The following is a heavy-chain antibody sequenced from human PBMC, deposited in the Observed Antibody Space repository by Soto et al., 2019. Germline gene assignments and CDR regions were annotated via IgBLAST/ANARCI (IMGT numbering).Heavy chain of an antibody. J-gene: IGHJ4*02. CDR1: GYTFTGHY. CDR3: GRGRSGQLVVFY. Sequence: GASVNVSCKTSGYTFTGHYIHWVRQAPEQGPEWMGEIGPESGATRYAQKFRGRVTMTRDTSITTVYMELNNLSPDDTAVYYCGRGRSGQLVVFYWGQGTPVTVSS. D-gene: IGHD1-26*01. V-gene: IGHV1-2*02. CDR2: IGPESGAT.